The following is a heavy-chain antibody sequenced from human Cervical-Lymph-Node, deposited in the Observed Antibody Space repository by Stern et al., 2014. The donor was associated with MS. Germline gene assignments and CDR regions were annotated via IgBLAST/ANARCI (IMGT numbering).Heavy chain of an antibody. J-gene: IGHJ4*02. D-gene: IGHD6-19*01. Sequence: VQLVESGSELKKPGASVKVSCKASGYTFITYAMSWVRQAPGQGLEWMGWINTSTGNPTYAQGCTGRFVFSLDTSVSTAYLEISSLKAEDTAVYYCARSRVSVAGNYGYWGQGTLITVSS. CDR1: GYTFITYA. V-gene: IGHV7-4-1*02. CDR2: INTSTGNP. CDR3: ARSRVSVAGNYGY.